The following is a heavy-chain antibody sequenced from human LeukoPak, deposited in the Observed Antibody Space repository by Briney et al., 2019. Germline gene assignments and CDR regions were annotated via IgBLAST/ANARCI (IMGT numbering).Heavy chain of an antibody. CDR2: IYPGDSDT. CDR3: ASRAVWAGTPFSYFDY. D-gene: IGHD1-1*01. J-gene: IGHJ4*02. V-gene: IGHV5-51*01. CDR1: GYSFTSYW. Sequence: GESLKISCKGSGYSFTSYWIGWVRQMPGKGLEWMGIIYPGDSDTRYSPSFQGQVTISADKSISTAYLQWSSLKASDTAMYYCASRAVWAGTPFSYFDYWGQGTLATVSS.